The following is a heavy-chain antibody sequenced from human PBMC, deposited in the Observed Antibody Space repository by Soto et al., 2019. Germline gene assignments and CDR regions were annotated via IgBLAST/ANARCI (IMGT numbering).Heavy chain of an antibody. CDR3: ARAWDHLYFDY. CDR2: MHYIGST. J-gene: IGHJ4*02. V-gene: IGHV4-61*01. Sequence: SETLSLTGTVSGGSVTSTSYYWSWIRQAPGKGLEWIGYMHYIGSTNYNPSLKSRVTISVDTSKNQFSLKLSSVTAADTAVYYCARAWDHLYFDYWGQGTLVTVSS. D-gene: IGHD1-26*01. CDR1: GGSVTSTSYY.